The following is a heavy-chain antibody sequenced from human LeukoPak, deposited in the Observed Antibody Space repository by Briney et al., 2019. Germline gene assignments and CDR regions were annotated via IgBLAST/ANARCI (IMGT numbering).Heavy chain of an antibody. J-gene: IGHJ4*02. CDR1: AFSLNAYN. Sequence: GGSLRLSCAASAFSLNAYNMNWVRQAPGKGLEWVSSISYTGTYIYYADSVKGRFTISRDNAQNSLYLQMNSLRAEDTAVYYCASSNPSIAARFPREPFDYWGQGTLVTVSS. CDR3: ASSNPSIAARFPREPFDY. V-gene: IGHV3-21*04. CDR2: ISYTGTYI. D-gene: IGHD6-6*01.